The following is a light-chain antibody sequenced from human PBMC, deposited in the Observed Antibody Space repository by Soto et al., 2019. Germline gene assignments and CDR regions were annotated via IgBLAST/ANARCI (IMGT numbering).Light chain of an antibody. CDR2: EVT. J-gene: IGLJ1*01. CDR3: SSYAGTNNLYV. V-gene: IGLV2-8*01. Sequence: QSVLTQPPSASGSRGQSVTISCTGTSSDVGGYDYVSWYQQHPGKAPKLIIYEVTKRPSGVPDRFSGSKSGNTASLTVSGLQAEDDADYYCSSYAGTNNLYVYGTGTKVTVL. CDR1: SSDVGGYDY.